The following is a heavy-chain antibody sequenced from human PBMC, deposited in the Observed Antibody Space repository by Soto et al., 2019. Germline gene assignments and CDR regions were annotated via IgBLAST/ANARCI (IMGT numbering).Heavy chain of an antibody. D-gene: IGHD3-16*01. V-gene: IGHV3-11*01. Sequence: QVHLVESGGALVKPGGSLRLSCAASGFTLSDSYVSWIRQAPGKGLEWLSYISNSGRTINYADSVKGRFTISRDNAKNLLYLQLNSLRGEDTAVYYCARDWGAWFDPWGQGTLVTVSS. J-gene: IGHJ5*02. CDR1: GFTLSDSY. CDR2: ISNSGRTI. CDR3: ARDWGAWFDP.